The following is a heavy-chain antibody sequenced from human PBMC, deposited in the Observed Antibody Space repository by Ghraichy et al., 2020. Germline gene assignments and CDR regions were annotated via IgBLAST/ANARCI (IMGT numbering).Heavy chain of an antibody. J-gene: IGHJ4*02. D-gene: IGHD3-22*01. CDR2: ISWDGGST. Sequence: GGSLRLSCAASGFTFDDYTMHWVRQAPGKGLEWVSLISWDGGSTYYADSVKGRFTISRDNSKNSLYLQMNSLRTEDTALYYCAKDRNYYDSSGYYGELDYWGQGTLVTVSS. V-gene: IGHV3-43*01. CDR3: AKDRNYYDSSGYYGELDY. CDR1: GFTFDDYT.